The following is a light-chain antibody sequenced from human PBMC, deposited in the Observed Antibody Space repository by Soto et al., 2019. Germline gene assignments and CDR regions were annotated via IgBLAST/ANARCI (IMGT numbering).Light chain of an antibody. V-gene: IGKV3-15*01. CDR2: YAS. CDR1: QSVSNN. J-gene: IGKJ5*01. Sequence: EIMMTQTPATLSVSPGERATLSCRASQSVSNNLAWYQQRPGQAPRLLIYYASTRATGIPARFSGSGSGTEFTLTISSLQSEDFALYYCQQYNNWPPITFGQGTRLEIK. CDR3: QQYNNWPPIT.